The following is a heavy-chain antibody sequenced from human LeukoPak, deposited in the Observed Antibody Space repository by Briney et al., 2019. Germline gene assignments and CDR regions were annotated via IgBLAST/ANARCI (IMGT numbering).Heavy chain of an antibody. CDR2: ISYDGSNK. CDR3: ARRDSSSWYGGYYYYYGMDV. V-gene: IGHV3-30*03. CDR1: GFTFSSYA. J-gene: IGHJ6*02. D-gene: IGHD6-13*01. Sequence: GGSLRLSCAASGFTFSSYAMTWVRQAPGKGLEWVAVISYDGSNKYYADSVKGRFTISRDNSKNTLYLQMNSLRAEDTAVYYCARRDSSSWYGGYYYYYGMDVWGQGTTVTVSS.